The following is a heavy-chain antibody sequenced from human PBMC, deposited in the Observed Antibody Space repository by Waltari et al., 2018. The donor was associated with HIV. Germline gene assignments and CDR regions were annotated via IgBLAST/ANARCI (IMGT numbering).Heavy chain of an antibody. CDR3: ARGQYYSMDV. Sequence: EVQLVEFGGGLVQPGGSLRLSCAASGFTFSSSWMHWVRQAPGKGLVWVSGINRDGSNTRYADSVKGRFTISRDNAKNTLYLQINSLRVEDTAVYYCARGQYYSMDVWGQGTTVTVSS. V-gene: IGHV3-74*01. CDR1: GFTFSSSW. D-gene: IGHD3-10*01. J-gene: IGHJ6*02. CDR2: INRDGSNT.